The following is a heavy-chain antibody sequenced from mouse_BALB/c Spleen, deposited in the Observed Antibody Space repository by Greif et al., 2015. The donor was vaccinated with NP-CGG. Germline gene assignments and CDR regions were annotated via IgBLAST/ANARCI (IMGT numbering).Heavy chain of an antibody. Sequence: VQLKESGPGLVKPSQSLSLTCTVTGYSITSDYAWNWIRQFPGNKLEWMGYISYSGSTSYNPSLKSRISITRDTSKNQFFLQLNSVTTEDTATYYCASPHYYGSSYGFAYWGQGTLVTVSA. J-gene: IGHJ3*01. V-gene: IGHV3-2*02. D-gene: IGHD1-1*01. CDR3: ASPHYYGSSYGFAY. CDR1: GYSITSDYA. CDR2: ISYSGST.